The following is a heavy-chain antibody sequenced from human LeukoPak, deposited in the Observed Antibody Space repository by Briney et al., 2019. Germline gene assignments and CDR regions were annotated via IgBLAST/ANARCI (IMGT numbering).Heavy chain of an antibody. CDR3: ARESNYYGSGTGWFDP. Sequence: SETLSLTCAVSGGSISSGGYSWSWIRQPPGKGLEWIGYIYHSGSTYYNPSLKSRVTISVDTSKNQLSLKLSSVTAADTAVYYCARESNYYGSGTGWFDPWGQGTLVTVSS. D-gene: IGHD3-10*01. V-gene: IGHV4-30-4*07. CDR2: IYHSGST. CDR1: GGSISSGGYS. J-gene: IGHJ5*02.